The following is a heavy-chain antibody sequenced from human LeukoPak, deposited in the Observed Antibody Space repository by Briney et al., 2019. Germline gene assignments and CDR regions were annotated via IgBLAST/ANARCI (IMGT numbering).Heavy chain of an antibody. J-gene: IGHJ4*02. CDR2: VHLDGRT. D-gene: IGHD6-25*01. V-gene: IGHV4-4*02. CDR1: GGSVSSTNW. CDR3: AREGGFYRPLDY. Sequence: SETLSLTCGVSGGSVSSTNWWTWIRQPPGKGLVWIGEVHLDGRTNFNPSLKSRLTMSVDLSENHVSLKLTSVTAADTAVYYCAREGGFYRPLDYSGQGTLVTVSS.